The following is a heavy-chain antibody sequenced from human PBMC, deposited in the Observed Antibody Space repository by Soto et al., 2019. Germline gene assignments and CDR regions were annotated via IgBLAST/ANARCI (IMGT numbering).Heavy chain of an antibody. CDR1: GDSVSSNSAA. V-gene: IGHV6-1*01. CDR3: ARTPTRNPKGGNWFDP. CDR2: TYYRSKWYN. J-gene: IGHJ5*02. Sequence: KQSQTLSLTCAISGDSVSSNSAAWNWIRQSPSRGLEWLGRTYYRSKWYNDYAVSVKSRITINPDTSKNQFSLQLNSVTPEDTAVYYCARTPTRNPKGGNWFDPWGQGTLVTVSS. D-gene: IGHD3-16*01.